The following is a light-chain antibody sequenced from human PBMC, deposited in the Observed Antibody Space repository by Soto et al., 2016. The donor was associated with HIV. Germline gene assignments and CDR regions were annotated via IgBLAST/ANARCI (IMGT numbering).Light chain of an antibody. CDR1: KLGDKY. CDR3: QAWDSNTGV. CDR2: QDI. V-gene: IGLV3-1*01. J-gene: IGLJ3*02. Sequence: SYELTQPPSVSVSPGQTASITCSGDKLGDKYVCWYQQKPGQSPVLVIYQDIMRPSGIPERFSGSISGNTATLTITGTQAMDEADYYCQAWDSNTGVFGGGTEPDRP.